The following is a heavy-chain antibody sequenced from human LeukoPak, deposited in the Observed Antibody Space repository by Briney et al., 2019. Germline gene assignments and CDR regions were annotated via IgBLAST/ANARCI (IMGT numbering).Heavy chain of an antibody. CDR3: AKDPGVVPAHYFDY. D-gene: IGHD2-2*01. V-gene: IGHV3-23*01. J-gene: IGHJ4*02. CDR1: GFTFSSYA. Sequence: GGSLRLSCAASGFTFSSYAMNWVRQAPGKGLEWVSATGSTGVSTFYADSAMGRFTVSRDNSKNTLSLQMNSLRAEDTAVYYCAKDPGVVPAHYFDYWGQGILVTVSS. CDR2: TGSTGVST.